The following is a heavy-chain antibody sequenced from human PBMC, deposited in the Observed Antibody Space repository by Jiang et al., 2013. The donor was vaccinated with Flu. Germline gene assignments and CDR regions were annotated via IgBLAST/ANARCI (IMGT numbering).Heavy chain of an antibody. J-gene: IGHJ4*02. V-gene: IGHV4-34*01. CDR3: ARGGRSWIHY. Sequence: SLMSRVTISIDTSKNQFSLKLNSVTAADTAVYYCARGGRSWIHYWGQGTLVTVSS. D-gene: IGHD6-13*01.